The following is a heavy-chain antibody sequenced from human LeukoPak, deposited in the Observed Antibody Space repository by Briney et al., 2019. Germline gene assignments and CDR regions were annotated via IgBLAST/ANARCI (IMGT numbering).Heavy chain of an antibody. D-gene: IGHD2-2*01. V-gene: IGHV3-53*01. CDR1: GFTVSSNY. J-gene: IGHJ4*02. CDR3: ASSPAAARYYFDY. Sequence: PGGSLRLSCAASGFTVSSNYMSWVRQAPGKGLEWVSVIYSGGSTYYADSVKGRFTISRHNSKNTLYLQMNSLRAEDTAVYYCASSPAAARYYFDYWGQGTLVTVSS. CDR2: IYSGGST.